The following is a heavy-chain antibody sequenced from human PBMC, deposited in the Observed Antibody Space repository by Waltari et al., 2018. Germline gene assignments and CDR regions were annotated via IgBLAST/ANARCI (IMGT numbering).Heavy chain of an antibody. V-gene: IGHV1-2*06. Sequence: QVPLVQSGAEVKNPAASAQVPCKPSGYTFTGSYLQWMRRAPGQGLEWMGRINPNRGDTNYAQKLQGRVTLTRDTSINTAYMELSSLKSDDTAVYYCARDLGSDYGNRDYWGQGTLVTVPS. CDR1: GYTFTGSY. D-gene: IGHD4-17*01. J-gene: IGHJ4*02. CDR2: INPNRGDT. CDR3: ARDLGSDYGNRDY.